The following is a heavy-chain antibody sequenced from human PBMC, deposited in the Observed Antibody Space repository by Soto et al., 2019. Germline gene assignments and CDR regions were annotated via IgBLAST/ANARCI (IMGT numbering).Heavy chain of an antibody. V-gene: IGHV4-39*01. CDR3: VSQRTSVLTQAYFDY. Sequence: SETLSLTCTVSGGSVSNSNYYWGWIRQSPGKGLEWIGIVYYRGRSYSKSSVKSRVTISGDTSKNQFSLNLNSVTASDTAVYFCVSQRTSVLTQAYFDYWGPGALVTVSS. CDR1: GGSVSNSNYY. D-gene: IGHD2-8*01. J-gene: IGHJ4*02. CDR2: VYYRGRS.